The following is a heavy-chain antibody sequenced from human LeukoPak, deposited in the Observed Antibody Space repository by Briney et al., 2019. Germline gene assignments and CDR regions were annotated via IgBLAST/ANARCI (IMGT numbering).Heavy chain of an antibody. CDR3: AKDAGASSAFFDL. Sequence: GGSLRLSCVASGFTVSSNHMNWVRQAPGKGLEWVSIFYSGGTTYYADSVKGRFTISRDNSKNTLYLQMNSLTDEDTAIYYCAKDAGASSAFFDLWGQGTLVTVSS. J-gene: IGHJ4*02. D-gene: IGHD2-8*02. CDR2: FYSGGTT. V-gene: IGHV3-53*01. CDR1: GFTVSSNH.